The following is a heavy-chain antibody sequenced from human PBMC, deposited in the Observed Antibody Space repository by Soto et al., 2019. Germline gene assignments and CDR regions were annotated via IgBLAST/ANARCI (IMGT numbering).Heavy chain of an antibody. J-gene: IGHJ4*02. CDR2: INHSGST. Sequence: SETLSLTCAVYGGSFSGYYWSWIRQPPGKGLEWIGEINHSGSTNYNPSLKSRVTISVDTSKNQFPLKLSSVTAADTAVYYCARGYYDFWSGSYFDYWGQGTLVTVSS. D-gene: IGHD3-3*01. CDR1: GGSFSGYY. CDR3: ARGYYDFWSGSYFDY. V-gene: IGHV4-34*01.